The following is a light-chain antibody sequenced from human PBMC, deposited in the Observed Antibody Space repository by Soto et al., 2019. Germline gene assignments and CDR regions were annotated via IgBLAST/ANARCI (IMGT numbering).Light chain of an antibody. J-gene: IGKJ5*01. CDR1: QSVSSRN. V-gene: IGKV3-15*01. Sequence: EIVMTQSPATLSVSPGERATLSCRASQSVSSRNLAWYQQKPGQAPRLLIYGTSTRATGIPARFSGSGSGTEFTLTISSLQSEDSALYYCQQHNDWPLTFGQGTRLEIK. CDR2: GTS. CDR3: QQHNDWPLT.